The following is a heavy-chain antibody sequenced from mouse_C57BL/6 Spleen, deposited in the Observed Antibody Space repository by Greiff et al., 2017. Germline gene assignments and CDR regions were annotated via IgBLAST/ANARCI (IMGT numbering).Heavy chain of an antibody. Sequence: EVKLVESGGDLVKPGGSLKLSCAASGFTFSSYGMSWVRQTPDKRLEWVATISSGGSYTDYPDSVKGRFTISRDNAKNTLYLQMSSLKSEDTAMYYCARTGSIYAMDYWGQGTSVTVSS. V-gene: IGHV5-6*01. CDR1: GFTFSSYG. J-gene: IGHJ4*01. D-gene: IGHD1-1*01. CDR3: ARTGSIYAMDY. CDR2: ISSGGSYT.